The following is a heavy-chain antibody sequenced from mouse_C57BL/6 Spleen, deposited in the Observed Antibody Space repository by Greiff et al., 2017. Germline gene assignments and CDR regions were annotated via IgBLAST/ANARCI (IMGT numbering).Heavy chain of an antibody. CDR2: IDPSDSYT. D-gene: IGHD2-2*01. Sequence: QVQLQQPGAELVMPGASVKLSCKASGYTFTSYWMHWVTQRPGQGLEWIGEIDPSDSYTNYNQKFKGKSTLTVDKSSSTAYMQLSSLTSEDSAVYYCARMVTTPHWYFDVWGTGTTVTVSS. J-gene: IGHJ1*03. CDR3: ARMVTTPHWYFDV. CDR1: GYTFTSYW. V-gene: IGHV1-69*01.